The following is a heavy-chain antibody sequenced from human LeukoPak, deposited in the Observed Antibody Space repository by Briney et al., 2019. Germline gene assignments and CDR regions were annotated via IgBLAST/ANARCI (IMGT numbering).Heavy chain of an antibody. CDR1: GYTFTGYY. CDR3: ARVHPDYVWGSYRPPSAWFAY. Sequence: GASVKVSCKASGYTFTGYYMHWVRQAPGQGLEWMGWINPNSGGTNYAQKFQGRVTMTRDTSISTAYMELSRLRSDDTAVYYCARVHPDYVWGSYRPPSAWFAYWGQGTLVTVSS. J-gene: IGHJ4*02. V-gene: IGHV1-2*02. CDR2: INPNSGGT. D-gene: IGHD3-16*02.